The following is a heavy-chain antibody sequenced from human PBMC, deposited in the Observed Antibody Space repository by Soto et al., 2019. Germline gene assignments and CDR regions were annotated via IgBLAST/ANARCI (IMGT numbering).Heavy chain of an antibody. D-gene: IGHD2-15*01. Sequence: SETLSLTCTVSGGSISSYYWSWIRQPPGKGLEWIGYIYYSGSTNYNPSLKSRVTISVDTSKNQFSLKLSSVTAADTAVYYCARAGYCSGFDCGWFDPWGQGTLVTVSS. CDR3: ARAGYCSGFDCGWFDP. CDR1: GGSISSYY. CDR2: IYYSGST. J-gene: IGHJ5*02. V-gene: IGHV4-59*01.